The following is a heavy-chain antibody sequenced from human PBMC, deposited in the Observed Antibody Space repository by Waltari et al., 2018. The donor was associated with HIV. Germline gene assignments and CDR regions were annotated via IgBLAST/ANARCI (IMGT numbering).Heavy chain of an antibody. Sequence: QVRLVQSGAEVKKPGASVPVSCTASGYAVTSAHYLHWVRQAPGQGREWMGWVSWKSGGTNYAQNLQGRVTMARDTSITTAYMDLSRLTSDDTAIYYCATRYCGGDSCYALDYWGQGTLVTVSS. D-gene: IGHD2-15*01. J-gene: IGHJ4*02. CDR2: VSWKSGGT. CDR1: GYAVTSAHY. CDR3: ATRYCGGDSCYALDY. V-gene: IGHV1-2*02.